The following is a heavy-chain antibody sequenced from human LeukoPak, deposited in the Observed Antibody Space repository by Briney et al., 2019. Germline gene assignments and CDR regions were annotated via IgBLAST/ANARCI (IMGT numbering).Heavy chain of an antibody. Sequence: SETLSLTCAVYGGSFSGYYWSWIRQPPGKGLEWIGEINHSGSTNYNPSLKSRVTISVDTSKNQFSLKLSSVIAADTAVYYCARTRRAAAANPIDYWGQGTLVTVSS. V-gene: IGHV4-34*01. D-gene: IGHD6-13*01. CDR2: INHSGST. CDR1: GGSFSGYY. CDR3: ARTRRAAAANPIDY. J-gene: IGHJ4*02.